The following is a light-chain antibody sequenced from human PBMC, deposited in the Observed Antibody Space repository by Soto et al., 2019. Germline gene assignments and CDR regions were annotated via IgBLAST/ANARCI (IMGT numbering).Light chain of an antibody. CDR3: QQRSYWPVT. CDR2: DAS. Sequence: EIVLTQSPGTLSLSPGERATLSCRASQSVSSYLAWYQQKPGQAPRLLIYDASTRATGISARFSGSGSGTDFTLSISSVEAGDFAVYYCQQRSYWPVTFGQGTKVEGK. V-gene: IGKV3-11*01. CDR1: QSVSSY. J-gene: IGKJ1*01.